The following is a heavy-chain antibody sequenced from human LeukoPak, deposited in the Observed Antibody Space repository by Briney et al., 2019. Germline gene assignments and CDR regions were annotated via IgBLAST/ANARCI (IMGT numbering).Heavy chain of an antibody. V-gene: IGHV1-2*02. CDR2: INPNSGGT. Sequence: ASVKVSCKASGYTFSGYYIFWVRRAPGQGLEWMGWINPNSGGTNYAQEFQGRVTMTRDTSITTAYMELSTLRSDDTAVYYCALIGDHAWFDPWGQGTQVTVSS. J-gene: IGHJ5*02. D-gene: IGHD3-10*01. CDR3: ALIGDHAWFDP. CDR1: GYTFSGYY.